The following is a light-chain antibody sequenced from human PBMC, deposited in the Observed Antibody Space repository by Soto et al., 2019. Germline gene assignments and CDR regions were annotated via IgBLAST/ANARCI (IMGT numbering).Light chain of an antibody. Sequence: PVLTQSPSASASLGASVTLTCTLSSGHSSYTIAWHQQQPEKGPRYLMTLNSDGSHSKGDGIPDRFSGSSSGAERYLSISSLQSEDEADYYCQTWGTGIEVFGGGTKLTVL. J-gene: IGLJ3*02. CDR2: LNSDGSH. CDR3: QTWGTGIEV. CDR1: SGHSSYT. V-gene: IGLV4-69*01.